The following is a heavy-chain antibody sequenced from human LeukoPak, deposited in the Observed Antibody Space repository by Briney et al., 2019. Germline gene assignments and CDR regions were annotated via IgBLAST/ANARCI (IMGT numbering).Heavy chain of an antibody. CDR3: ARERIAATGTGWFDP. D-gene: IGHD6-13*01. V-gene: IGHV3-30*04. J-gene: IGHJ5*02. CDR1: GFTFSSYA. Sequence: PGGSLRLSCAASGFTFSSYAIHWVRQAPGKGLEWVAVISYDGNNKYYAYSLKGRFTISSDNSKNTLYLQMNSLRAEDTAVYYCARERIAATGTGWFDPWGQGTLVTVSS. CDR2: ISYDGNNK.